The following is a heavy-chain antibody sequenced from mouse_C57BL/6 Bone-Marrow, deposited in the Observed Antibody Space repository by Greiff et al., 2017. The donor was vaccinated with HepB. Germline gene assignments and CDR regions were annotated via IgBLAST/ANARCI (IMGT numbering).Heavy chain of an antibody. CDR1: GYAFTNYL. V-gene: IGHV1-54*01. D-gene: IGHD2-3*01. CDR3: ARYDGYYFDY. J-gene: IGHJ2*01. CDR2: INPGSGGT. Sequence: LVRPGTSVKVSCKASGYAFTNYLIEWVKQRPGQGLEWIGVINPGSGGTNYNEKFKGKATLTADKSSSTAYMQLSSLTSEDSAVYFCARYDGYYFDYWGQGTTLTVSS.